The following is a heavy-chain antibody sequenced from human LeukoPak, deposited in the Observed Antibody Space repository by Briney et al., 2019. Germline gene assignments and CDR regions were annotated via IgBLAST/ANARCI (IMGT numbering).Heavy chain of an antibody. CDR3: AREGMLRFIGNNWFDP. Sequence: SETLSLTCTVSGYSISSGYYWGWIRQPPGKGLEWFGSIYHSGSTYYNPSLKSRVTISVDTSKNQFSLKLSSVTAADTAVYYCAREGMLRFIGNNWFDPWGQGTLVTVSS. CDR1: GYSISSGYY. V-gene: IGHV4-38-2*02. J-gene: IGHJ5*02. D-gene: IGHD1-26*01. CDR2: IYHSGST.